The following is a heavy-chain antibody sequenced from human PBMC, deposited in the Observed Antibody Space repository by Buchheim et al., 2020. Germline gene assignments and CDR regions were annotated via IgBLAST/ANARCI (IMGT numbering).Heavy chain of an antibody. CDR2: ISNDGSNQ. J-gene: IGHJ4*02. D-gene: IGHD3-16*01. CDR1: GFTFSSYD. V-gene: IGHV3-30*18. Sequence: QVQLVESGGGAVQPGRSLRLSCAASGFTFSSYDMHWVRQAPGKGLEWVAVISNDGSNQYYADSVKGRFTISRDNSKNTLYLQMNSLRAEDTAVYYCAKSHTSYPIDYWGQGTL. CDR3: AKSHTSYPIDY.